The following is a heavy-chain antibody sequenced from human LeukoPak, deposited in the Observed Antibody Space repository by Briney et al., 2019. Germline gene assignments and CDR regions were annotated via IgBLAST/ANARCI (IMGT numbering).Heavy chain of an antibody. CDR2: ISYDGSNK. D-gene: IGHD2-2*02. Sequence: GGSLRLSCAASGFTFSSYGMHWVRQAPGKGLEWVAVISYDGSNKYYADSVKGRFTISRDNSKNTLYLQMNSLRAEDTAVYYCAKDEGYSDYWGQGTLVTVSS. CDR3: AKDEGYSDY. J-gene: IGHJ4*02. CDR1: GFTFSSYG. V-gene: IGHV3-30*18.